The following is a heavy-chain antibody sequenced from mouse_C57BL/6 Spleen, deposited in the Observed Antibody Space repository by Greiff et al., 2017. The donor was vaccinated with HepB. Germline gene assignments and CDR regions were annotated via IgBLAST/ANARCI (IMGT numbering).Heavy chain of an antibody. V-gene: IGHV1-26*01. Sequence: EVQLQQSGPELVKPGASVKISCKASGYTFTDYYMNWVKQSHGKSLEWIGDINPNNGGTSYNQKFKGKATLTVDKSSSTAYMELRSLTSEDSAVYYCARLGLRQGDYFDYWGQGTTLTVSS. CDR3: ARLGLRQGDYFDY. J-gene: IGHJ2*01. D-gene: IGHD2-4*01. CDR1: GYTFTDYY. CDR2: INPNNGGT.